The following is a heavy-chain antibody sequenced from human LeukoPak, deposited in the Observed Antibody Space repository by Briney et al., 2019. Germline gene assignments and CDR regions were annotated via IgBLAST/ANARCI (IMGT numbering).Heavy chain of an antibody. V-gene: IGHV3-48*03. D-gene: IGHD5-24*01. Sequence: GGSLRLSCAASGFTFSSYEMNWVRQAPGKGLEWVSYISSSGSTIYYADSVKGRFTISRDNAKNSLYLQMNSLRAEDTAVYYCARGLISGWLPLDYWGQGPLVTVSS. CDR2: ISSSGSTI. CDR1: GFTFSSYE. CDR3: ARGLISGWLPLDY. J-gene: IGHJ4*02.